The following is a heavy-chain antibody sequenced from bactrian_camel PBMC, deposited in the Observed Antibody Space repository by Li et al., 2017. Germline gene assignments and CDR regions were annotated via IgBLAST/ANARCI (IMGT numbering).Heavy chain of an antibody. J-gene: IGHJ4*01. V-gene: IGHV3S31*01. CDR3: VNGASDVGYNY. Sequence: DVQLVESGGGSVQAGGSLTLSCAVDTFAGSTGCVGWFRQAPGKEREGVAAIDSDGTTAYADSVKGRFTVSADNAKNTLYLQLNSTKTEDTAMYYCVNGASDVGYNYWGQGTQVTVS. CDR1: TFAGSTGC. D-gene: IGHD3*01. CDR2: IDSDGTT.